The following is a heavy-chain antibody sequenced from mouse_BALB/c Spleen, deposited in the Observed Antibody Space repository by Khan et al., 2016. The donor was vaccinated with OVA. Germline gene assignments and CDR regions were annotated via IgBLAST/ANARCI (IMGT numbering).Heavy chain of an antibody. Sequence: EVQLQESGPGLVKPSQSLSLTCTVTGYSITSDYAWNWLRQFPGNRLEWMGYINYSGRTSYTPSLKSRISITRDTSTNQFFLQLNSVTTEDTAPYYCVGGRTYWGQGTLVTVSA. CDR3: VGGRTY. CDR2: INYSGRT. V-gene: IGHV3-2*02. D-gene: IGHD3-3*01. CDR1: GYSITSDYA. J-gene: IGHJ3*01.